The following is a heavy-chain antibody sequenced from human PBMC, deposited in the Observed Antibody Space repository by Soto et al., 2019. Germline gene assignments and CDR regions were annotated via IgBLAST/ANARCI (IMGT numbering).Heavy chain of an antibody. V-gene: IGHV1-18*01. D-gene: IGHD2-15*01. J-gene: IGHJ4*02. Sequence: GASVKVSCKASGYTFTIYGVSWVRQAPGQGLEWLGWISAYNGNTNYAQKLQGRVTVTTDTSTSTAYMELRSLISDDTAVYYCARARWSRPFDYWGQGTLVTVSS. CDR3: ARARWSRPFDY. CDR1: GYTFTIYG. CDR2: ISAYNGNT.